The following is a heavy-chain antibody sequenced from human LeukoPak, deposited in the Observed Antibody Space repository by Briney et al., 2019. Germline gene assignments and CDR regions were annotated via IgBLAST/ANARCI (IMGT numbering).Heavy chain of an antibody. J-gene: IGHJ4*02. CDR2: ISSSGSTI. D-gene: IGHD5-12*01. V-gene: IGHV3-48*03. Sequence: GGSLRLSCAASGFTFSSYEMNWVRQAPGKGLEWVSYISSSGSTIYYADSVKGRFTISRDNAKNSLYLQMNSLRAEDTAVYYCAKDVGPGGLRLAYFDYWGQGTLVTVSS. CDR1: GFTFSSYE. CDR3: AKDVGPGGLRLAYFDY.